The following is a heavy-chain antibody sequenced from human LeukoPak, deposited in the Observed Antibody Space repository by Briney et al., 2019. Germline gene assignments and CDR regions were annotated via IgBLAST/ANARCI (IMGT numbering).Heavy chain of an antibody. D-gene: IGHD6-19*01. CDR2: IYYSGST. J-gene: IGHJ4*02. Sequence: KPSETLSLTCTVSGGSISSYYWSWIRQPPGKGLEWIGYIYYSGSTNYNPSLKSRVTISVDTSKNQFSLKLSSVTAADTAVYYCARESSSGWSDFDYWGQGTLVTVSS. CDR3: ARESSSGWSDFDY. V-gene: IGHV4-59*01. CDR1: GGSISSYY.